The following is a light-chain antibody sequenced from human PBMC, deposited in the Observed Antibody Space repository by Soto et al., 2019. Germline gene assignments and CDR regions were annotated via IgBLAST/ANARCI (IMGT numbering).Light chain of an antibody. J-gene: IGKJ3*01. Sequence: DIQMTQSPSSLSASVGDRVTITCQASQDISNYLNWYQQKPGKAPKLLIYDASNLETGVPSRFSGSGSGTDFTFTISSLQPEDIATYHCQQYDNLPGPLTFGPGTKVDIK. CDR1: QDISNY. V-gene: IGKV1-33*01. CDR2: DAS. CDR3: QQYDNLPGPLT.